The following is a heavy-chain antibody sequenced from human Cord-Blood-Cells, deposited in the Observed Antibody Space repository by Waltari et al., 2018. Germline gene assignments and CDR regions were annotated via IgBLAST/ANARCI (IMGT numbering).Heavy chain of an antibody. CDR3: AHISLHCSGGSCYDAFDI. J-gene: IGHJ3*02. CDR1: GFSLSTSGVG. V-gene: IGHV2-5*01. D-gene: IGHD2-15*01. Sequence: QITLKESGPTLVKPTQTLTLTCTFYGFSLSTSGVGVVWIRQPPGKALEWLALIYWNDDKRYSPSLKSRLTITKDTSKNQVVLTMTNMDPVDTATYYCAHISLHCSGGSCYDAFDIWGQGTMVTVSS. CDR2: IYWNDDK.